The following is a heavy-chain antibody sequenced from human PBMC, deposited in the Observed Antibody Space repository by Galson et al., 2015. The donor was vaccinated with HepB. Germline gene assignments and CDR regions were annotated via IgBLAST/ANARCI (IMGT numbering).Heavy chain of an antibody. Sequence: SVKVSCKVSGYTFIDFDINWVRQAPGQGLEWMGWMNPKSAKKGLAQKFQGRFTMTTDTSLNTAYMDLSSLTSEDTGVYYCLRGPGYDTSDYYSAAPQDPWSQGTRLTVSS. V-gene: IGHV1-8*01. J-gene: IGHJ5*02. CDR1: GYTFIDFD. D-gene: IGHD3-22*01. CDR2: MNPKSAKK. CDR3: LRGPGYDTSDYYSAAPQDP.